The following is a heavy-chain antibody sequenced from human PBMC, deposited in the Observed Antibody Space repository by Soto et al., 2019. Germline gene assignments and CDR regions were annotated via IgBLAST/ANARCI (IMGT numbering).Heavy chain of an antibody. Sequence: SVKVSCKASGYTFTSYAMHWVRQAPGQRLEWMGWINAGNGNTKYSQKFQGRVTITRDTSASTAYMELSSLRSEDTAVYYCASYDSSGYSEFDYWGQGTLVTVSS. CDR2: INAGNGNT. CDR1: GYTFTSYA. J-gene: IGHJ4*02. CDR3: ASYDSSGYSEFDY. V-gene: IGHV1-3*01. D-gene: IGHD3-22*01.